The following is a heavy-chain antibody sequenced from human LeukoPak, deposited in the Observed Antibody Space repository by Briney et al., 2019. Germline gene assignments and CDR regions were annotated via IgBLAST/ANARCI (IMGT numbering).Heavy chain of an antibody. D-gene: IGHD6-13*01. CDR2: ISSSSSYI. V-gene: IGHV3-21*01. Sequence: GGSLRLSCAASGFTFSSYSMNWVRQAPGKGLEWVSSISSSSSYIYYADSVKGRFTISRDNSKNTLYLQMNSLRAEDTAVYYCAKESKDSSSWYEFTYYYYYYGMDVWGQGTTVTVSS. J-gene: IGHJ6*02. CDR3: AKESKDSSSWYEFTYYYYYYGMDV. CDR1: GFTFSSYS.